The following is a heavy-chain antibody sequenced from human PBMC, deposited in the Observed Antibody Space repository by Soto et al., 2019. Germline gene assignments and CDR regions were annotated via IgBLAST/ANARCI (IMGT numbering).Heavy chain of an antibody. Sequence: GGPLRLSCAASGFTFSSYAMSWVRQAPGKGLEWVSAISGSGGSTYYADSVKGRFTISRDNSKNTLYLQMNSLRAEDTAVYYCASPGYSSSWYSYYFDYWGQGTLVTVSS. CDR3: ASPGYSSSWYSYYFDY. D-gene: IGHD6-13*01. CDR2: ISGSGGST. CDR1: GFTFSSYA. V-gene: IGHV3-23*01. J-gene: IGHJ4*02.